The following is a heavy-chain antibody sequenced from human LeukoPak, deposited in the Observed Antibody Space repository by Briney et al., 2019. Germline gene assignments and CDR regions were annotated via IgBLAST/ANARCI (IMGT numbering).Heavy chain of an antibody. CDR3: ARAPDIVVVPAAMADDAFDI. V-gene: IGHV1-8*03. J-gene: IGHJ3*02. Sequence: GASVKVSCKASGYTFTSYDINWVRQAPGQGLEWMGWMNPNSGNTGYAQKFQGRVTITRNTSISTAYMELSSLRSEDTAVYYCARAPDIVVVPAAMADDAFDIWGQGTMVTVSS. D-gene: IGHD2-2*01. CDR2: MNPNSGNT. CDR1: GYTFTSYD.